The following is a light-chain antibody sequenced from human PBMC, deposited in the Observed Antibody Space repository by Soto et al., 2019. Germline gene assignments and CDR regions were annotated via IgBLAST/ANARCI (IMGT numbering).Light chain of an antibody. J-gene: IGKJ2*01. CDR1: QSVSSN. V-gene: IGKV3-15*01. CDR3: QQYNNWAPYT. Sequence: EIVMTQSPATLSVSPGERATLPCRASQSVSSNLAWYQQKPGQAPRLLIYGASTRATGIPARFSGSVSGTDFTLTISSLQSEDFAVYYCQQYNNWAPYTFGQGTKLEIK. CDR2: GAS.